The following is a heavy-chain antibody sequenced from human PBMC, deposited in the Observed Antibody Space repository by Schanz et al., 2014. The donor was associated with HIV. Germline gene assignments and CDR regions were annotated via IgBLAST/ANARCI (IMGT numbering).Heavy chain of an antibody. D-gene: IGHD6-13*01. J-gene: IGHJ4*02. Sequence: QVQLVESGGGLVKPGGSLRLSCAASGFTFNDYYMTWIRQAPGKGLEWVSYISDTGTTTYYADSVNGRFTISRDNAKNSMFLQMNSLRVEDTAVYYCARDPLSLAADKGPFDYWGQGTLVTVSS. CDR1: GFTFNDYY. V-gene: IGHV3-11*01. CDR3: ARDPLSLAADKGPFDY. CDR2: ISDTGTTT.